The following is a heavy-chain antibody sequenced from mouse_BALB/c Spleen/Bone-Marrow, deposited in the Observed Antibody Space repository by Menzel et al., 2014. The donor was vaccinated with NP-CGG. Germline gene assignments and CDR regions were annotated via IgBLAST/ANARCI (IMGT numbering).Heavy chain of an antibody. CDR2: ISSGGSYT. J-gene: IGHJ4*01. CDR3: TRDGKGNYDYAMDY. CDR1: GFTFSSYN. Sequence: LQQSGGGLVKPGGSLKLSCAASGFTFSSYNMSWVRQTPEKRLEWVATISSGGSYTYYPDSVKGRFTISRDNAKNTLVLQMSSLKSEDTARYYCTRDGKGNYDYAMDYWGQGTSVTVSS. D-gene: IGHD2-1*01. V-gene: IGHV5-6-4*01.